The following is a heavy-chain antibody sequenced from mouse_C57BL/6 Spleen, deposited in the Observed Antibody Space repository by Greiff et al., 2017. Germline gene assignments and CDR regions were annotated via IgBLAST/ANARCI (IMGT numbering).Heavy chain of an antibody. V-gene: IGHV1-7*01. CDR1: GYTFTSYW. J-gene: IGHJ1*03. CDR2: INPSSGYT. Sequence: VMLVESGAELAKPGASVKLSCKASGYTFTSYWMHWVKQRPGQGLEWIGYINPSSGYTKYNQKFKDKATLTADKSSSTAYMQLSSLTYEDSAVYYCARVYGSSWGYFDVWGTGTTVTVSS. CDR3: ARVYGSSWGYFDV. D-gene: IGHD1-1*01.